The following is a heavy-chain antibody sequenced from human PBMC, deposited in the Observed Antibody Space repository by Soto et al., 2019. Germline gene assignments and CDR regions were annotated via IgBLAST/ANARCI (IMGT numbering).Heavy chain of an antibody. J-gene: IGHJ3*02. CDR1: GFSFSEYS. CDR3: AKSWGDSWRPSAFDM. Sequence: DVQLLESGGGLVQPGGGSLRLSCEASGFSFSEYSRSWVRHSPGKGLEWVSGISETGESRHYAQAVRGRFAISRDNSRNTLYLQMSSLSAEDTAVYSCAKSWGDSWRPSAFDMWGLGTMVTVSS. V-gene: IGHV3-23*01. CDR2: ISETGESR. D-gene: IGHD7-27*01.